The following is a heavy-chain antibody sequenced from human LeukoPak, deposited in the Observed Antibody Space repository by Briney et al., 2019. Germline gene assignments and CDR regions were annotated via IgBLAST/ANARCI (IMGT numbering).Heavy chain of an antibody. V-gene: IGHV3-23*01. CDR2: ISGSGGST. Sequence: GGSLRLSCAASGFTFSSYAMSWVRQAPGKGLEWVSAISGSGGSTYYADSVKGRFTISRDNSKNTLYLQMNSLRAEDTAVYYCARDLGYYYDGSGYYYGDNWGQGTLVTVSS. CDR3: ARDLGYYYDGSGYYYGDN. CDR1: GFTFSSYA. J-gene: IGHJ4*02. D-gene: IGHD3-22*01.